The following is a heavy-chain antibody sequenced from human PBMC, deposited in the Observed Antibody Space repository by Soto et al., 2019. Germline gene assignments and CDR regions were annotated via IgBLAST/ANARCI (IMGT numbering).Heavy chain of an antibody. CDR3: ARSRRQWFGGTLSYYFDF. Sequence: EVQLVESGGGLVQPGGSLRLSCAASGFVFRVYWMSWVRQAPGKGLEWVANIKEDGSEANYVDSVKGRFAVSRDKYTNSLYLQLNSLTPEDTAVYYCARSRRQWFGGTLSYYFDFWGHGTLVTVSS. CDR1: GFVFRVYW. CDR2: IKEDGSEA. D-gene: IGHD3-10*01. V-gene: IGHV3-7*01. J-gene: IGHJ4*01.